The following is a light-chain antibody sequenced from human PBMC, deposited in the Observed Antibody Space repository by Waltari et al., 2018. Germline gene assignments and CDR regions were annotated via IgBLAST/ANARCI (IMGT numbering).Light chain of an antibody. CDR2: KAS. Sequence: DIQMTQSPSTLSASVGDRVTITCRASQNISSWLAWYPQKPGKAPKLLIYKASNLESGVPSRFSGTGAATEFTLTISSLQPDDFAAYYCLEYTAYSHTFGQGTKLDIK. CDR3: LEYTAYSHT. CDR1: QNISSW. V-gene: IGKV1-5*03. J-gene: IGKJ2*01.